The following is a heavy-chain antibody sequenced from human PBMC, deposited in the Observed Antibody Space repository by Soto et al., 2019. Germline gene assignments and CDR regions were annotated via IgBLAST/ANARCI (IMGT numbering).Heavy chain of an antibody. Sequence: PSETRSRTWTVSGTSISSYYWSWSRQPPGKGLEWIANIHYSGTTNYNPSLASRVTLSVDTSKNQFSLKMTSVTAADRAMYFCARYNPYAIDYWGRGTLVTVSS. J-gene: IGHJ4*02. CDR2: IHYSGTT. V-gene: IGHV4-59*01. D-gene: IGHD2-8*01. CDR1: GTSISSYY. CDR3: ARYNPYAIDY.